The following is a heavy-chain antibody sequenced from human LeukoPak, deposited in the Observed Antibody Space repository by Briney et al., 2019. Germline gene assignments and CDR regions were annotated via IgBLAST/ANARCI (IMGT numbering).Heavy chain of an antibody. D-gene: IGHD3-22*01. V-gene: IGHV4-59*01. CDR1: GGSISSYY. Sequence: SETLSLTCTVSGGSISSYYWSWIRQPPGKGLEWIGYIYYSGSTNYNPSLKSRVTISVDTSKNQFSLKLSSVTAADTAVCYCARNYDSSGYYGPWGQGTLVTVSS. CDR3: ARNYDSSGYYGP. J-gene: IGHJ5*02. CDR2: IYYSGST.